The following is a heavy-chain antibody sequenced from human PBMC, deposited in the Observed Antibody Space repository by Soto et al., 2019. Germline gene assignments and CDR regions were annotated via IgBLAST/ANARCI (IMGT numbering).Heavy chain of an antibody. CDR2: IGTAGDT. CDR1: GFTFSSYD. J-gene: IGHJ6*02. Sequence: GSLRLSCAASGFTFSSYDMHWVRQATGKGLEWVSAIGTAGDTYYPGSVKGRFTISRENAKNSLYLQMNSLSAGDTAVYYCARGSGYSGYARRYSYYGMDVWGQGTTVTLSS. D-gene: IGHD5-12*01. CDR3: ARGSGYSGYARRYSYYGMDV. V-gene: IGHV3-13*01.